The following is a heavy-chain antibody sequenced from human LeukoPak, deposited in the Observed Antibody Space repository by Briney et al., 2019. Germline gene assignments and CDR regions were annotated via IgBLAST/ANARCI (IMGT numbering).Heavy chain of an antibody. D-gene: IGHD6-13*01. V-gene: IGHV4-39*07. CDR1: GGSISSSSYY. Sequence: SETLSLTCTVSGGSISSSSYYWGWIRQPPGKGLEWIGSIYYSGSTYYNPSLKSRVTISVDTSKNQFSLKLSSVTAADTAVYYCARDSSSWGYYFDYWGQGTLVTVSS. J-gene: IGHJ4*02. CDR3: ARDSSSWGYYFDY. CDR2: IYYSGST.